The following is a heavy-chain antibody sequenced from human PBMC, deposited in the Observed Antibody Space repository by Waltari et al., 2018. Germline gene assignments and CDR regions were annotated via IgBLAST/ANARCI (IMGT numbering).Heavy chain of an antibody. CDR1: GYSISSGYY. J-gene: IGHJ3*02. CDR2: IYHSGST. V-gene: IGHV4-38-2*01. CDR3: ATPTTSGYSNWVDAFDI. Sequence: QVQLQESGPGLVKPSETLSLTCAVSGYSISSGYYWGWIRPPPGKGLEWIGSIYHSGSTYYNPSLKSRVTISVDTSKNQFSLKLSSVTAADTAVYYCATPTTSGYSNWVDAFDIWGQGTMVTVSS. D-gene: IGHD4-4*01.